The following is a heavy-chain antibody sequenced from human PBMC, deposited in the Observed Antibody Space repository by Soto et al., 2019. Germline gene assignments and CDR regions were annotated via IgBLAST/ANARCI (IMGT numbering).Heavy chain of an antibody. V-gene: IGHV3-33*01. CDR2: IWYDGHKE. CDR3: ARERAVDYYHWFDP. Sequence: QVQLVESGGGVVQPETSLRLSCAASGFIFSNYGMHWVRQAPGKGLEWVAVIWYDGHKEYYADSVKGRIIISRDNSRNTVYLQMNSLRAEDTAVYYCARERAVDYYHWFDPWGQGTLVTVSS. J-gene: IGHJ5*02. D-gene: IGHD3-3*02. CDR1: GFIFSNYG.